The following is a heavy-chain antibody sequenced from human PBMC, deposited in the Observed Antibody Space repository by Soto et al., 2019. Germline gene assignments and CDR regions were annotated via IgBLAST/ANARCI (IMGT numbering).Heavy chain of an antibody. Sequence: GASVKVSCKASGYTFTSYDINWVRQATGQGLEWMGWMNPNSGNTGYAQKFQGRITMTRNTSISTAYMELSSLRSEDTAVYYCARGHVLGIAAAGFDPWGQGTLVTVSS. CDR2: MNPNSGNT. CDR1: GYTFTSYD. V-gene: IGHV1-8*01. D-gene: IGHD6-13*01. J-gene: IGHJ5*02. CDR3: ARGHVLGIAAAGFDP.